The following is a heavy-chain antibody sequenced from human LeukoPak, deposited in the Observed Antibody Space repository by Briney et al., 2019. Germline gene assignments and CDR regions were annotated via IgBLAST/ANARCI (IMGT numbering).Heavy chain of an antibody. CDR3: ARDLYSSRTNDAFVI. CDR2: IYYSGST. CDR1: GFTFSNYG. J-gene: IGHJ3*02. Sequence: GSLRLSCAASGFTFSNYGLSWVRQPPGKGLEWIGSIYYSGSTYYNPSLKSRVTISVGASKNQFSLKLSSVTAADTAVYYCARDLYSSRTNDAFVIWGQGTMVTVSS. V-gene: IGHV4-39*07. D-gene: IGHD6-13*01.